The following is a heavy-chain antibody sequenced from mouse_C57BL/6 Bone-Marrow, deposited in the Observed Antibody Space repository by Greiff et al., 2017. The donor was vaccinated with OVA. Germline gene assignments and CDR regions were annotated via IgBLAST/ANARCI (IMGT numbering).Heavy chain of an antibody. Sequence: EVQVVESEGGLVQPGSSMKLSCTASGFTFSDYYMAWVRQVPEKGLEWVANINYDGSSTYYLDSLKSRFIISRDNAKNILYLQMSSLKSEDTATYYCARDDDYAFDYWGQGTTLTVSS. D-gene: IGHD2-4*01. CDR3: ARDDDYAFDY. V-gene: IGHV5-16*01. CDR1: GFTFSDYY. J-gene: IGHJ2*01. CDR2: INYDGSST.